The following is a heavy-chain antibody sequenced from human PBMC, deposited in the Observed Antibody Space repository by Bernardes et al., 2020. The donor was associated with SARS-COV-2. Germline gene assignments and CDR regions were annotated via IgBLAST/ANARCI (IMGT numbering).Heavy chain of an antibody. CDR3: ASVMATWDRGLFSNTYYFYGMDV. CDR1: GLTVSDNY. CDR2: MYSGGST. Sequence: GGSLRLSCAASGLTVSDNYMTWVRQAPGKGLEWVALMYSGGSTYYADSAKGRFTVSRDNSKNTLYLQMNSLRAEDTAVYYCASVMATWDRGLFSNTYYFYGMDVWGQGTTVTVSS. V-gene: IGHV3-66*01. J-gene: IGHJ6*02. D-gene: IGHD3-10*01.